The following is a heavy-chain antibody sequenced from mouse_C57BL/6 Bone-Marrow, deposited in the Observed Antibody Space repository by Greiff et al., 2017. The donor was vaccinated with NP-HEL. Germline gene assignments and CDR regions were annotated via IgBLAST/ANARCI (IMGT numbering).Heavy chain of an antibody. J-gene: IGHJ3*01. CDR2: IDPSDSET. CDR1: GYTFTSYW. V-gene: IGHV1-52*01. Sequence: VQLQQPGAELVRPGSSVKLSCKASGYTFTSYWMHWVKQRPIQGLEWIGNIDPSDSETHYNQKFKDKATLTVDKSSSTAYMQLSSLTSEASAVYYCARQGYYGNLAYWGQGTLVTVSA. D-gene: IGHD2-1*01. CDR3: ARQGYYGNLAY.